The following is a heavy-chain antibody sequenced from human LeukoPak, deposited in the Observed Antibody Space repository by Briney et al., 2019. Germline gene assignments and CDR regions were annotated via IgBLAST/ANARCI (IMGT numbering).Heavy chain of an antibody. V-gene: IGHV4-34*01. CDR1: GGSFSGYY. J-gene: IGHJ4*02. CDR3: ARKRTLEMATITLLDY. D-gene: IGHD5-24*01. CDR2: INHRGST. Sequence: PSDTLSLTCAVYGGSFSGYYWSWLRQPPGKGLEWIGEINHRGSTNYNPSLKSRVTISVDTSKNQFSLKLSSVPAADTAVYYCARKRTLEMATITLLDYWGQGTLVTVSS.